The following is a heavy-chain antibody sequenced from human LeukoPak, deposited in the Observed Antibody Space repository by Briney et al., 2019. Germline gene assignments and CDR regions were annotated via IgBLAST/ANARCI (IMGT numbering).Heavy chain of an antibody. J-gene: IGHJ4*02. Sequence: ASVKVSCKASGYTFTSYYMHWVRQAPGQGLEWMGIINPSGGSTSYAQKFQGRVTITRDTSTSTVYMELSSLRSEDTAVYYCATPRGSYKYYFDYWGQGTLVTVSS. CDR3: ATPRGSYKYYFDY. D-gene: IGHD3-16*01. V-gene: IGHV1-46*01. CDR1: GYTFTSYY. CDR2: INPSGGST.